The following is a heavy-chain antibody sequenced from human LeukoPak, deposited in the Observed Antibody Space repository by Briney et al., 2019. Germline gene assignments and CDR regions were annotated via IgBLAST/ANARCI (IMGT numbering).Heavy chain of an antibody. D-gene: IGHD3-10*01. J-gene: IGHJ4*02. CDR3: AKDSKRWKTYYYEAGSYYFDY. CDR2: IRYDGSNK. V-gene: IGHV3-30*02. CDR1: GFTFSSYG. Sequence: GGSLRLSCAASGFTFSSYGMHWVRQAPGKGLEWVAFIRYDGSNKYYADSVKGRFTISRDNSKNTLYLQMNSLRPEDTAVYYCAKDSKRWKTYYYEAGSYYFDYWGQGTRVTISS.